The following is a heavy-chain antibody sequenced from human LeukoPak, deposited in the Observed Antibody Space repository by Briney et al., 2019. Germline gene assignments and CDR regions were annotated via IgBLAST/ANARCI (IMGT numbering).Heavy chain of an antibody. CDR3: VKDPGRNSWDFAY. Sequence: GGSLRLSCAASGFTFSRYAMSWVRQAPGKGLEWVARISGSGGDTHYADSVKGRFTISRDISKNTLYVQMNSLRAEDTAVYYCVKDPGRNSWDFAYWGQGSLVTVSS. V-gene: IGHV3-23*01. J-gene: IGHJ4*02. D-gene: IGHD3-10*01. CDR2: ISGSGGDT. CDR1: GFTFSRYA.